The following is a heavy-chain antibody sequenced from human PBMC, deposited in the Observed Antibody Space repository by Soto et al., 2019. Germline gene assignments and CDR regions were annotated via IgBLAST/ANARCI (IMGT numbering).Heavy chain of an antibody. CDR3: ARAKYYYDSSGDFDY. Sequence: GSGYTFTSYGISWVRQAPGQGLEWMGWISAYNGNTNYAQKLQGRVTMTTDTSTSTAYMELRSLRSDDTAVYYCARAKYYYDSSGDFDYWGQGTLVTVSS. CDR1: GYTFTSYG. D-gene: IGHD3-22*01. J-gene: IGHJ4*02. V-gene: IGHV1-18*04. CDR2: ISAYNGNT.